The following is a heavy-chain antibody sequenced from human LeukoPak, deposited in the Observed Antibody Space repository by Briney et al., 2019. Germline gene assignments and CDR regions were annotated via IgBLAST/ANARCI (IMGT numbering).Heavy chain of an antibody. CDR2: INHSGST. D-gene: IGHD5-18*01. J-gene: IGHJ5*02. V-gene: IGHV4-34*01. CDR3: ARRRYSYGVGNWFDP. Sequence: SETLSLTCAVYGGSFSGYYWSWIRQPPGKGLEWIGEINHSGSTNYNPSLKSRVTISVDTSKNQFSLKPSSVTAADTAVYYCARRRYSYGVGNWFDPWGQGTLVTVSS. CDR1: GGSFSGYY.